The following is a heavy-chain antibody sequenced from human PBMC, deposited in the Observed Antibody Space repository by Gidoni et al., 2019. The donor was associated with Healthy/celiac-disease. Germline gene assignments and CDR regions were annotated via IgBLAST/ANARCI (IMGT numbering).Heavy chain of an antibody. D-gene: IGHD6-13*01. CDR1: GFSLSTSGVG. Sequence: QITLKASGPTLVKPTQTLTLTCTFSGFSLSTSGVGVGWIRQPTGKALEWLALIYWDDDKRYSPSLKSRLTITKDTSKNQVVLTMTNMDPVDTATYYCAHTGIAEMGFDLWGRGTLVTVSS. V-gene: IGHV2-5*02. CDR2: IYWDDDK. J-gene: IGHJ2*01. CDR3: AHTGIAEMGFDL.